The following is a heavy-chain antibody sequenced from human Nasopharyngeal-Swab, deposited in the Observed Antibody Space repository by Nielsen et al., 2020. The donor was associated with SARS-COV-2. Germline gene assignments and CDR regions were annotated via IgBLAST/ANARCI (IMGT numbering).Heavy chain of an antibody. V-gene: IGHV3-33*03. J-gene: IGHJ6*02. CDR1: GFTFSSYR. D-gene: IGHD3-10*01. CDR3: AKDMAYYYGMDV. Sequence: GESLKISCAASGFTFSSYRMHWVRQAPGKGLEWVAVIWYDGSNKYYADSVKGRFTISRDNAKNSLYLQMNSLRAEDTALYYCAKDMAYYYGMDVWGQGTTVTVSS. CDR2: IWYDGSNK.